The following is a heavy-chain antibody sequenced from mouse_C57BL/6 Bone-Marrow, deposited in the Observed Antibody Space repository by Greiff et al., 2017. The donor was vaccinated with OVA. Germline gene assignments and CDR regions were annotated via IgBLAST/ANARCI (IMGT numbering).Heavy chain of an antibody. Sequence: EVMLVESGGGLVKPGGSLKLSCAASGFTFSDYGMHWVRQAPEKGLEWVAYISSGSSNIYYADTVKGRFTISRDNAKNTLFLQMTSLRSEDTAMYYCASGTAWFAYWGQGTLVTVSA. D-gene: IGHD4-1*01. V-gene: IGHV5-17*01. CDR2: ISSGSSNI. CDR3: ASGTAWFAY. J-gene: IGHJ3*01. CDR1: GFTFSDYG.